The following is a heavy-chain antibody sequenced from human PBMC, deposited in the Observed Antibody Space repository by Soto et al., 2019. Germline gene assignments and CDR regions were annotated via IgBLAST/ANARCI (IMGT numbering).Heavy chain of an antibody. CDR3: ARVAVRGVYYYGMDV. V-gene: IGHV4-59*01. CDR2: IYYSGST. Sequence: SETLSLTCTVSGGSISSYDWSWIRQHPGKGLEWIGYIYYSGSTNYNPSLKSRVTISVDTSKNQFSLKLSSVTAADTAVYYCARVAVRGVYYYGMDVWGQGTTVTVSS. J-gene: IGHJ6*02. CDR1: GGSISSYD. D-gene: IGHD3-10*01.